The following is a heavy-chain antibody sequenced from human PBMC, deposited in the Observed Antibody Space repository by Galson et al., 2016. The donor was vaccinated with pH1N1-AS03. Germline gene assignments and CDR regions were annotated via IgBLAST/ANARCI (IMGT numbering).Heavy chain of an antibody. D-gene: IGHD3-22*01. Sequence: TLSLTCTVSGASISSGSYYWTWIRQPAGKGLEWIGYIYTSGSTDYSPSLYSRVTISGNTSKNQFPLRLTSVTAADTAVYSCARGNDYYDSPGYRQPLDYWGPGTLVTVSS. V-gene: IGHV4-61*09. CDR3: ARGNDYYDSPGYRQPLDY. J-gene: IGHJ4*02. CDR1: GASISSGSYY. CDR2: IYTSGST.